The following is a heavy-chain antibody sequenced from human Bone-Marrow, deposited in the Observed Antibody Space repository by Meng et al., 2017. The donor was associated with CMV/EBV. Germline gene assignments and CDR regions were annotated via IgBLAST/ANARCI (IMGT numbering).Heavy chain of an antibody. J-gene: IGHJ3*02. V-gene: IGHV3-11*01. Sequence: GESLKISCAASGFTFSDYYMSWIRQAPGKGLEWVSYISSSGSTIYYADSVKGRFTISRDNAKNSLYLQMNSLRAEDTAVYYCARSCSSTSCYAAFDIWWQGTMVTVSS. CDR2: ISSSGSTI. CDR1: GFTFSDYY. CDR3: ARSCSSTSCYAAFDI. D-gene: IGHD2-2*01.